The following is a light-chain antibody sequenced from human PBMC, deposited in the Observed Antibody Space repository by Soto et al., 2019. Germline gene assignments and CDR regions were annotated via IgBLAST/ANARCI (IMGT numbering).Light chain of an antibody. CDR1: QSVSSN. CDR2: DAS. Sequence: EVVMTQSPATLSVSPGERATLSCRASQSVSSNVAWYQQKPGQAPRLLIYDASTRATGIPARFSGSGSGTEFTLTISSLQSEDFAVFYCHQYNDWPPAFGQGTKVDIK. V-gene: IGKV3-15*01. CDR3: HQYNDWPPA. J-gene: IGKJ1*01.